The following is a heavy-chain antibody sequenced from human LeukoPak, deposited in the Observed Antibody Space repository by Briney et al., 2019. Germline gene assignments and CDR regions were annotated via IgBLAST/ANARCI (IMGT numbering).Heavy chain of an antibody. CDR1: GFTFSSYE. Sequence: GGSLRLSCAASGFTFSSYEMNWVRQAPGKGLEGVSYISSSGSTIYYADSVKGGFTISRDNAKNSLYLQMNSLRAEDTAVYYYARDPTPVYGAYIPVWRQGTLVTVSS. V-gene: IGHV3-48*03. CDR3: ARDPTPVYGAYIPV. D-gene: IGHD4-17*01. J-gene: IGHJ4*02. CDR2: ISSSGSTI.